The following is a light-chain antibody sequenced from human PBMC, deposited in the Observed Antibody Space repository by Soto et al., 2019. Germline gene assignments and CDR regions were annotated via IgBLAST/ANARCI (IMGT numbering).Light chain of an antibody. CDR3: CSLTTSHTYV. CDR2: DVN. J-gene: IGLJ1*01. V-gene: IGLV2-11*01. Sequence: QSALTQPRSVSGSPGQSVTISCTGTSSDVGGYNYVSWYQQHPGKAPKVMIYDVNKRPSGVPDRFSGSKSGNTASLTISGLQADDEADYYCCSLTTSHTYVFGSGTKLTVL. CDR1: SSDVGGYNY.